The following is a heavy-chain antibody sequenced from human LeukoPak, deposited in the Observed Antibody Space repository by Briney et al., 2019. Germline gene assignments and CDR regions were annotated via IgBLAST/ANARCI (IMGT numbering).Heavy chain of an antibody. V-gene: IGHV3-74*01. CDR3: ARGYYDSSDYYPIVY. D-gene: IGHD3-22*01. CDR2: INSDGSST. J-gene: IGHJ4*02. Sequence: GGSLRLSCAASGFTFSSYWMHWVRQAPGKGLVWVSRINSDGSSTSYADSVKGRFTISRDNAKNTLYLQMNSLRAEGTAVYYCARGYYDSSDYYPIVYWGQGTLVTVSS. CDR1: GFTFSSYW.